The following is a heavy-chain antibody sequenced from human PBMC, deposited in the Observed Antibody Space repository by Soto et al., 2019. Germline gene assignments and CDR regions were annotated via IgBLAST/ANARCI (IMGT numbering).Heavy chain of an antibody. CDR3: ARSYYYDRNDY. D-gene: IGHD3-22*01. CDR1: GGSISSSSYY. V-gene: IGHV4-39*01. Sequence: SETLSLTCTVSGGSISSSSYYWGWIRQPPGKGLEWIGSIYYSGSTYYNPSLKSRVTISVDTSKNQFSLKLSSVTAADTAVYYCARSYYYDRNDYWGQGTLVTVSS. J-gene: IGHJ4*02. CDR2: IYYSGST.